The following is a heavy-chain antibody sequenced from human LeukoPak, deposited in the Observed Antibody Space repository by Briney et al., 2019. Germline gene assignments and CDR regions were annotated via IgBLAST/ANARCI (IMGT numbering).Heavy chain of an antibody. CDR3: ARGSVVVPAASSFIDY. D-gene: IGHD2-2*01. CDR1: GYTFTSYD. J-gene: IGHJ4*02. V-gene: IGHV1-8*03. CDR2: MNPNSGNT. Sequence: ASVKVSCKASGYTFTSYDINWVRQATGQGLEWMGWMNPNSGNTGYAQKFQGRVTITTNTSISTAYMELSSLRSEDTAVYYCARGSVVVPAASSFIDYWGQGTLVTVSS.